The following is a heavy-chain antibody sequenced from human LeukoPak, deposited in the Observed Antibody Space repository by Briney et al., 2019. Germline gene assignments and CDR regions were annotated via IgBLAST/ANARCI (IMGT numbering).Heavy chain of an antibody. CDR1: GFTFGSYG. D-gene: IGHD1-1*01. CDR3: AKTVEVERQGDAFDI. J-gene: IGHJ3*02. V-gene: IGHV3-30*02. Sequence: PGGSLRLSCAASGFTFGSYGIHWVRQAPGKGLEWVAFIRYDGSDKFYADSVKGRFTISRDNSKNMLYLQMNSLRTEDTAVYYCAKTVEVERQGDAFDIWGQGTMVTVSS. CDR2: IRYDGSDK.